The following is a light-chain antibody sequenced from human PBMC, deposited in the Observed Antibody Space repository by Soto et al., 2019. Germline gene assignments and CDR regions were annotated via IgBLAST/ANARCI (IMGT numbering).Light chain of an antibody. CDR3: QQSFSTPLS. CDR2: AAS. J-gene: IGKJ4*01. CDR1: QTVKKY. V-gene: IGKV1-39*01. Sequence: DTPMTQSPSSLSASVGDSVTISCRASQTVKKYLNWYQQKPGNVPTLLIYAASTLQDGVPSRFNGSGFGTDFTVTISNLQPEDFATYYCQQSFSTPLSFGGGTKVEIK.